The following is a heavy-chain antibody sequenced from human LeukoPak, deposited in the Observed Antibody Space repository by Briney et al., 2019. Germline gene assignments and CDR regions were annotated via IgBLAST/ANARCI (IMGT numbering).Heavy chain of an antibody. CDR2: INHSGST. CDR3: ARLEMVVTAITRFDY. CDR1: GGSFSGYY. Sequence: PSETLSLTCAVYGGSFSGYYWSWIRQPPGKGLEWIGEINHSGSTNYNPSLKSRVTISVDTSKNQFSLKLSSATAADTAVYYCARLEMVVTAITRFDYWGQGTLVTVSS. D-gene: IGHD2-21*02. J-gene: IGHJ4*02. V-gene: IGHV4-34*01.